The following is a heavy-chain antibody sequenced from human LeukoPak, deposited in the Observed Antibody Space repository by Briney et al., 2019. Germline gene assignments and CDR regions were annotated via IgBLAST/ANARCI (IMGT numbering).Heavy chain of an antibody. V-gene: IGHV3-21*01. D-gene: IGHD2-2*01. J-gene: IGHJ5*02. CDR2: ISTSSRYI. CDR1: GFTLSYFD. CDR3: ARADCSSSTCYLRRSWFDP. Sequence: GGSLRLSCAASGFTLSYFDMNWVRQAPGKGMEWVSSISTSSRYIYYKDSVRGRFTISRDDAKNSLHLEMNSLRAEDTAVYYCARADCSSSTCYLRRSWFDPWGQGTLVTVSS.